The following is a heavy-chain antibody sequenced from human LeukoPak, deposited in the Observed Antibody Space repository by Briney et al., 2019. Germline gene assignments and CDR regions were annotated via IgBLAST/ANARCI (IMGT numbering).Heavy chain of an antibody. D-gene: IGHD3-22*01. Sequence: PGGSLRLSCAASGFKVGRNYMSSVRQAPGKGLEWVSLVYSGGDTNYADSVKGRFTISRDNSKNTLYVQMNSLRAEDTAVYYCAKGNYYDSSAYNWFDPWGQGTLVTVSS. CDR1: GFKVGRNY. J-gene: IGHJ5*02. CDR3: AKGNYYDSSAYNWFDP. V-gene: IGHV3-66*01. CDR2: VYSGGDT.